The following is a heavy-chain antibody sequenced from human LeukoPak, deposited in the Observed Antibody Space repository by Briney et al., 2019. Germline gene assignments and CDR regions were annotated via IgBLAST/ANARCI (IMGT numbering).Heavy chain of an antibody. CDR2: ISSSSSYI. Sequence: GGSLRLSCAASGFTFSSYSMNWVRQAPGKGLEWVSSISSSSSYIYYADSVKGRFTISRDNAKNSLYLQMNSLRAEDTAVYYCARSRYCSSTSCPDAFDIWGQGTMVTVSS. V-gene: IGHV3-21*01. D-gene: IGHD2-2*01. CDR1: GFTFSSYS. J-gene: IGHJ3*02. CDR3: ARSRYCSSTSCPDAFDI.